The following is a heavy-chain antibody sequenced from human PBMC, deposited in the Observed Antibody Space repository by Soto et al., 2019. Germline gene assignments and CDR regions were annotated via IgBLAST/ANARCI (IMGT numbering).Heavy chain of an antibody. V-gene: IGHV3-23*01. CDR1: GFTFSSYA. Sequence: EVQLLESGGGLVQPGGSLRLSCAASGFTFSSYAMKWVRQAPGKGLEWVSLIGESGTPTYYADSVKGRFAISRDNSGNTLFLEMYSLRAEDTAVYYCARYIPGVRYYGMDVWDQGTTVTVSS. CDR2: IGESGTPT. CDR3: ARYIPGVRYYGMDV. D-gene: IGHD5-18*01. J-gene: IGHJ6*02.